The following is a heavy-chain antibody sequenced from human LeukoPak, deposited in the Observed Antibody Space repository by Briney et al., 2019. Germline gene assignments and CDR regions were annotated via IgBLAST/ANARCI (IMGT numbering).Heavy chain of an antibody. D-gene: IGHD2-2*01. CDR3: ARTRSNYMDV. Sequence: GRSLRLSCAASGFTFSAYVMHWVRQAPGKGLEWVAVISYDGSNKNYADSVKGRFTISRDNSKNTLYLQMNSLRAEDTAVYYCARTRSNYMDVWGKGTTVTVSS. CDR1: GFTFSAYV. J-gene: IGHJ6*03. V-gene: IGHV3-30*03. CDR2: ISYDGSNK.